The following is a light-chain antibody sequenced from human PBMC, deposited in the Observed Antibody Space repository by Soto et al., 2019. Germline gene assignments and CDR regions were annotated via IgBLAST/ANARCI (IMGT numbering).Light chain of an antibody. V-gene: IGKV3-11*01. J-gene: IGKJ5*01. Sequence: EVVLTQSPATLSLSPGATATLSCGASQSVSSSLAWYQQKPGQAPRLLIYDASSRATGIPARFSGSGSGTDFALTISSLEPEDSAVYYCHHRGNGITFGQGTRLEIK. CDR2: DAS. CDR1: QSVSSS. CDR3: HHRGNGIT.